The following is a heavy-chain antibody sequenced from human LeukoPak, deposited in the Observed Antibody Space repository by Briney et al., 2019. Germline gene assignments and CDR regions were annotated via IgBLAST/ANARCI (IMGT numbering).Heavy chain of an antibody. Sequence: SETLSLTCAVYGGSFSGYYWSWIRQPPGKGLEWIGKINHSGSTNYNPSLKSRVTISVDTSKNQFSLKLSSVTAADTAVYYCARGQRANWFDPWGQGTLVTVSS. CDR1: GGSFSGYY. CDR3: ARGQRANWFDP. J-gene: IGHJ5*02. V-gene: IGHV4-34*01. CDR2: INHSGST.